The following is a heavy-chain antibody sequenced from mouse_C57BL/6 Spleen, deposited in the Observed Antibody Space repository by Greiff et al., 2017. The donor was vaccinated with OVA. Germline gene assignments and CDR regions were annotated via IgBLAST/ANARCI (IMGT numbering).Heavy chain of an antibody. D-gene: IGHD1-1*01. CDR3: AREGFITTARDYAMDY. CDR1: GYTFTSYW. V-gene: IGHV1-53*01. J-gene: IGHJ4*01. Sequence: VQLQQPGTELVKPGASVKLSCKASGYTFTSYWMHWVKQRPGQGLEWIGNINPSNGGTNYNEKFKSKATLTVDKSSSTAYMQLSSLTSEDSAVYYCAREGFITTARDYAMDYWGQGTSVTVSS. CDR2: INPSNGGT.